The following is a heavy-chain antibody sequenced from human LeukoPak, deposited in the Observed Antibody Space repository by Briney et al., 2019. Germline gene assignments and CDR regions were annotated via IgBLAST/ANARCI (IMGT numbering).Heavy chain of an antibody. V-gene: IGHV3-21*04. Sequence: GGSLRLSCAASGFTFSRYSMNWVRQAPGKGLEWVSCIHGSASYNYYADSVKGRFTVSRDSAKNTLYVQMSSLRAEDTAVYYCAKGPLIEVAGTTWDYWGQGTLVTVSS. CDR3: AKGPLIEVAGTTWDY. CDR2: IHGSASYN. D-gene: IGHD6-19*01. CDR1: GFTFSRYS. J-gene: IGHJ4*02.